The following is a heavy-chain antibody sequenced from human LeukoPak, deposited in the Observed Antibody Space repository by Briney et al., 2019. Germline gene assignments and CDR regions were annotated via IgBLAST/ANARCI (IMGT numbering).Heavy chain of an antibody. CDR3: ARGPDYYDSGYYFDY. CDR2: IYPGDSDT. V-gene: IGHV5-51*01. D-gene: IGHD3-22*01. CDR1: GYSFTSYW. J-gene: IGHJ4*02. Sequence: GESLKISCKGSGYSFTSYWIGWVRQMPGKGLEWMGIIYPGDSDTRYSPSFQGQVTISADKSISTAYLQWSSLKASDTAMYYCARGPDYYDSGYYFDYWGQGTLVTVSS.